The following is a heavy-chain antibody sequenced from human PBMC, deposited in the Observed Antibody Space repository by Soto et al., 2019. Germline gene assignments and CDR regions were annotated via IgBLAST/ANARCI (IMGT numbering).Heavy chain of an antibody. CDR3: ARDPTGVAAAGTELDY. J-gene: IGHJ4*02. CDR1: GYTFTSYG. V-gene: IGHV1-18*01. CDR2: ISAYNGNT. D-gene: IGHD6-13*01. Sequence: ASVKVSCKASGYTFTSYGISWVRQAPGQGLEWMGWISAYNGNTNNAQKLQGRVTMTTDTSTSTAYMELRSLRSDDTAVYYCARDPTGVAAAGTELDYWGQGTLVTVSS.